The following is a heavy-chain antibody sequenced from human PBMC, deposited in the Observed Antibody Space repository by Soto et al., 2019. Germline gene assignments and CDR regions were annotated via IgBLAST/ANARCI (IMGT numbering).Heavy chain of an antibody. Sequence: SETLSLTCTVSGGSISSSSYYWGWIRQPPGKGLEWIGSIYYSGSTYYNPSLKSRVTISVDTSKNQFSLKLSSVTAADTAVYYCARDSAWEQRAFDIWGQGTMVTVSS. V-gene: IGHV4-39*07. CDR1: GGSISSSSYY. CDR2: IYYSGST. CDR3: ARDSAWEQRAFDI. D-gene: IGHD1-1*01. J-gene: IGHJ3*02.